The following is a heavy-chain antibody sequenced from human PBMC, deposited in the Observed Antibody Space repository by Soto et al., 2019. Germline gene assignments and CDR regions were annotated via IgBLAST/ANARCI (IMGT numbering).Heavy chain of an antibody. CDR3: ASSSGWSFYYFDY. V-gene: IGHV3-30-3*01. Sequence: PGGSLRLSCAASGFTSSSYAMHWVRQAPGKGLEWVAVISYDGSNKYYADSVKGRFTISRDNSKNTLYLQMNSLRAEDTAVYYCASSSGWSFYYFDYWGQGTLVTVSS. CDR2: ISYDGSNK. CDR1: GFTSSSYA. J-gene: IGHJ4*02. D-gene: IGHD6-19*01.